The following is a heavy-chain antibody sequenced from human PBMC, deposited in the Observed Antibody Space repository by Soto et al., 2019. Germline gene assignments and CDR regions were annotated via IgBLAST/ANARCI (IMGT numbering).Heavy chain of an antibody. CDR3: ARETGYSSGWRQDY. V-gene: IGHV3-74*01. CDR1: GFSFSNYY. D-gene: IGHD6-19*01. J-gene: IGHJ4*02. CDR2: VNSDESSI. Sequence: GGSLRLSCAASGFSFSNYYMHWVRQAPGKGLVWVSRVNSDESSISYADSVKGRFTISRDNAKNTLYLQMNSLRVEDTAVYYCARETGYSSGWRQDYWGQGTLVTVSS.